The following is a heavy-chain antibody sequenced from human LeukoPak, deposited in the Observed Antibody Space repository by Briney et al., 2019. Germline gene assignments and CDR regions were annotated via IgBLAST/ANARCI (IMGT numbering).Heavy chain of an antibody. J-gene: IGHJ1*01. Sequence: GGSLRLPCAASGFTVSSNYMSWVRQAPGKGLEWVSVIYSGGSTYYADSVKGRFTISRDNSKNTLYLQMNSLRAEDTAVYYCARDLYYDSSGSGAEYFQHWGQGTLVTVSS. V-gene: IGHV3-66*01. D-gene: IGHD3-22*01. CDR2: IYSGGST. CDR3: ARDLYYDSSGSGAEYFQH. CDR1: GFTVSSNY.